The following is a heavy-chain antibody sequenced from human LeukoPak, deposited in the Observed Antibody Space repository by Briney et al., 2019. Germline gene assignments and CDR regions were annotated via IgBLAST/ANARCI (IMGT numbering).Heavy chain of an antibody. CDR1: GFTFSSYN. V-gene: IGHV3-21*01. CDR3: AREEARAFDI. D-gene: IGHD6-6*01. J-gene: IGHJ3*02. CDR2: ISSSSGYI. Sequence: GGSLRLSCAASGFTFSSYNMNWVRQAPGKGLEWVSSISSSSGYIYYADSVMGRFTISRDSAKNSLYLQMNSLRAEDTAVYYCAREEARAFDIWGQGTMVTVSS.